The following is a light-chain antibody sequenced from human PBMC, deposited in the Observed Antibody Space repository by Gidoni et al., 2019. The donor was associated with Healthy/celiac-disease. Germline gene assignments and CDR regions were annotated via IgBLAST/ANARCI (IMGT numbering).Light chain of an antibody. CDR2: DAS. CDR3: QQCNSYPPT. V-gene: IGKV1-13*02. Sequence: AIQLTQSPSSLSASVGDRVTITCRASQGISSALAWYQQKPGKAPKLLIYDASSLESGVPSRFSGSGSGTDFTLTISSRQPEDFATYYCQQCNSYPPTFXGXTKVEIK. J-gene: IGKJ4*01. CDR1: QGISSA.